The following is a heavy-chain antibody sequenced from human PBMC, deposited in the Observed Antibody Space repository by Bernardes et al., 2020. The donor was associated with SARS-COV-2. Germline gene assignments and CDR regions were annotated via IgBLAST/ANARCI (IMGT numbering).Heavy chain of an antibody. V-gene: IGHV3-74*01. J-gene: IGHJ4*02. D-gene: IGHD2-2*01. Sequence: RGSMRLSCVASGFTFSNYCIPCVRQVPGKGLVWVFRIKTDGSSANFAVSVKGRFTISRDNAKNTVYLQMNSLRDEDTAVYYCESSSSTGCDQWGQGTLVTVSS. CDR3: ESSSSTGCDQ. CDR1: GFTFSNYC. CDR2: IKTDGSSA.